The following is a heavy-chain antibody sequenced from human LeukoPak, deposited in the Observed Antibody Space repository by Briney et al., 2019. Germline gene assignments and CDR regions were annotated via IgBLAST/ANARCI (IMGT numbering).Heavy chain of an antibody. CDR3: ARSAVADPYYYYYYMDV. D-gene: IGHD6-19*01. CDR1: GGTFSSYA. V-gene: IGHV1-69*13. J-gene: IGHJ6*03. CDR2: IIPIFGTA. Sequence: SVKVSCKASGGTFSSYAISWVRQAPGQGLEWMGGIIPIFGTANYAQKFQGRVTITADESTSTAYMELSSLRSEDTAVYYCARSAVADPYYYYYYMDVWGKGTTVTISS.